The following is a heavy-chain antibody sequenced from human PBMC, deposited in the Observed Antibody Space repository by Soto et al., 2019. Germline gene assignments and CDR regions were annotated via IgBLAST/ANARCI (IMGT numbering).Heavy chain of an antibody. CDR1: GYTFTSYY. CDR3: ARFLTADHGMDV. CDR2: INPSGGST. J-gene: IGHJ6*02. Sequence: QVQLVQSGAEVKKPGASVKVSCKASGYTFTSYYMHWVRQAPGQGLEWMGIINPSGGSTSYAQKFQGGVTMTRDTSTSTVYMELSSLRSEDTAVYYCARFLTADHGMDVWGQGTTVTVSS. D-gene: IGHD3-16*01. V-gene: IGHV1-46*01.